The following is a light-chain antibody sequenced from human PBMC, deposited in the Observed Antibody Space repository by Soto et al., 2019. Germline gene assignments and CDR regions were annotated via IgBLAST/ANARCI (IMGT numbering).Light chain of an antibody. CDR3: QQRNVWPPIT. Sequence: VLTQCPATLSLSPAARATRPCRASQSIHTSLAWYQQKPGQPPRLVVYDSTLRANGVPDRFGGSRSGTEFTLTINNLEPEDFAVYYCQQRNVWPPITFGQGTRLETK. J-gene: IGKJ5*01. CDR1: QSIHTS. V-gene: IGKV3-11*01. CDR2: DST.